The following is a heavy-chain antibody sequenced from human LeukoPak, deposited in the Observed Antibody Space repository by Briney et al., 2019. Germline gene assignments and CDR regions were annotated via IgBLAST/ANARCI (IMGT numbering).Heavy chain of an antibody. CDR3: ARHYDSSGYSLDS. D-gene: IGHD3-22*01. J-gene: IGHJ4*02. Sequence: PGGSLRLSCAASGFTFSSHWMHWVRQAPGKGLVWVSRINGDGSNTTYADSVKGRFTISRDNAKNSLYLEMDSLRADDTAVYYCARHYDSSGYSLDSWGQGTLVTVSS. CDR2: INGDGSNT. V-gene: IGHV3-74*03. CDR1: GFTFSSHW.